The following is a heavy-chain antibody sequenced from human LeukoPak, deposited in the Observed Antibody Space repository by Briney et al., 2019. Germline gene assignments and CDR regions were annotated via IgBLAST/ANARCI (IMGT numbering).Heavy chain of an antibody. Sequence: GGSLRLSCAASGFTFSSYAMSWVRQTPGKGLEWVSGITASGGSTYHADSVKGRFTISRDNSINTLNLQMNNLRAEDTAIYYCAKGLGFWSGYYTPFDYWGQGSSVTVSS. CDR1: GFTFSSYA. CDR3: AKGLGFWSGYYTPFDY. CDR2: ITASGGST. D-gene: IGHD3-3*01. J-gene: IGHJ4*02. V-gene: IGHV3-23*01.